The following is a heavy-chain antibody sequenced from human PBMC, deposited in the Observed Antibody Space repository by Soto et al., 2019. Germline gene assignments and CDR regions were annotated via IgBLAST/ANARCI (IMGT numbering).Heavy chain of an antibody. CDR3: ARAAAAHTWFDP. D-gene: IGHD6-13*01. J-gene: IGHJ5*02. CDR1: GYTFTSYG. CDR2: INPNSGGT. Sequence: ASVKVSCKDSGYTFTSYGIRWVRQAPGQGLEWMGWINPNSGGTNYAQKFQGWVTMTRDTSTSTAYMELSRLRSDDTAVYYCARAAAAHTWFDPWGQGTLVTVSS. V-gene: IGHV1-2*04.